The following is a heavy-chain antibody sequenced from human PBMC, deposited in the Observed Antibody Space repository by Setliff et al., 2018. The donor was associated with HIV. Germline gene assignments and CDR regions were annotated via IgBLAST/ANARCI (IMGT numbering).Heavy chain of an antibody. CDR2: INHSGST. Sequence: PSETLSLTCAVYGGSFSGYYWNWIRQPPGKGLEWIGEINHSGSTNYNPSLKSRVTISVDTSKNQFSLKLNSVTAADTAVYYCATYADRESNRFDPWGQGILVTVSS. CDR3: ATYADRESNRFDP. CDR1: GGSFSGYY. J-gene: IGHJ5*02. D-gene: IGHD3-10*01. V-gene: IGHV4-34*01.